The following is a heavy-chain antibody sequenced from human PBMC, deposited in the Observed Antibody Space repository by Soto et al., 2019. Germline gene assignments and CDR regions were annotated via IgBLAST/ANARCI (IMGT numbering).Heavy chain of an antibody. Sequence: QVQLVQSGAEVKKPGASVKVSCKASGYTFTRYDINWVRQAPGQGLEWMGWMNPNSGNTCYAQKFQGRVTMTRNKSISTAYMELRSVRSEDTGVYYFARAIAARPGYWGQGTLVTVSS. D-gene: IGHD6-6*01. CDR3: ARAIAARPGY. CDR1: GYTFTRYD. V-gene: IGHV1-8*01. J-gene: IGHJ4*02. CDR2: MNPNSGNT.